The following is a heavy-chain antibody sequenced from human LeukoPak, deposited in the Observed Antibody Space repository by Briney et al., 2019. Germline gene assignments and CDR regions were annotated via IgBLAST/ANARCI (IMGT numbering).Heavy chain of an antibody. CDR2: FDPEDGET. D-gene: IGHD4-17*01. J-gene: IGHJ5*02. CDR3: ATDLSVGDYLRFDP. CDR1: GYTLTELS. V-gene: IGHV1-24*01. Sequence: ASVKVSCKVSGYTLTELSMHWVRQAPGKGLEWMGGFDPEDGETIYAQKFQGRVTMTEDTSTDTAYMELSSLRSQDTAVYYCATDLSVGDYLRFDPWGQGTLVTASS.